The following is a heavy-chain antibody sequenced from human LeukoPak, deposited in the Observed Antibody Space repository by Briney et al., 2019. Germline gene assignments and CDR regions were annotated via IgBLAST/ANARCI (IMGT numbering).Heavy chain of an antibody. CDR2: IYRSGST. Sequence: SGTLSLTCAVSGGSISSSNWWSWVRQPPGKGLEWIGEIYRSGSTNYNPSLKSRVTISVDKSKNQFSLKLSSVTAADTAVYYCARGGTVVTDYYYGMDVWGQGTTVTVSS. V-gene: IGHV4-4*02. J-gene: IGHJ6*02. D-gene: IGHD4-23*01. CDR1: GGSISSSNW. CDR3: ARGGTVVTDYYYGMDV.